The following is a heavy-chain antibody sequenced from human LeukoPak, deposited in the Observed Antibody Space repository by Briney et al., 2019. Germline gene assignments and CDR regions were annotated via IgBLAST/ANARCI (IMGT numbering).Heavy chain of an antibody. D-gene: IGHD5-18*01. J-gene: IGHJ4*02. V-gene: IGHV1-18*01. CDR2: ISANSGNT. CDR3: ARDAADTVRGGDY. CDR1: CYSFTSYG. Sequence: ASMKVSRKTSCYSFTSYGISWVRPATGQGLEWMGWISANSGNTNYARKLRGRVTMTTDTSTSTAYMELRSLRADDTAVYFCARDAADTVRGGDYWGQGSLVNVSS.